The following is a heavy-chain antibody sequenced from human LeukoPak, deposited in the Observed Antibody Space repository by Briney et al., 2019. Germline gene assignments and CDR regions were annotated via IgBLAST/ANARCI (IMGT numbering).Heavy chain of an antibody. J-gene: IGHJ4*02. D-gene: IGHD4-17*01. CDR3: ARPGDNGDYIDF. V-gene: IGHV1-3*04. CDR2: INSGGGHT. Sequence: ASVKVSCKASGYTFTSYPTHWVRQAPGQRLEWMGYINSGGGHTKYSQTFQGRVTMTRDTSASTSYMALSSLTSEDTAVYYCARPGDNGDYIDFWGQGTLVSVSS. CDR1: GYTFTSYP.